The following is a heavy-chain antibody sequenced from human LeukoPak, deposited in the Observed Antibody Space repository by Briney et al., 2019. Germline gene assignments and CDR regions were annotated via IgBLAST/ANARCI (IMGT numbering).Heavy chain of an antibody. CDR1: GFTFSNYE. V-gene: IGHV3-48*03. J-gene: IGHJ4*02. CDR2: ISISGSTI. CDR3: AREVPSMDY. Sequence: GGSLRLSCAGSGFTFSNYEMNWVRQAPGKGLEWVSYISISGSTIYYADSAKGRFTVSRDNARNSLYLQMNSLRAEGTAVYYCAREVPSMDYWGQGTLVTVSS.